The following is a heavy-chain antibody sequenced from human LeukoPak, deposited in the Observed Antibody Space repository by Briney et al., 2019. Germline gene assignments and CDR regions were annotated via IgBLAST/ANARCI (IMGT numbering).Heavy chain of an antibody. J-gene: IGHJ4*02. CDR2: INHSGST. D-gene: IGHD6-19*01. Sequence: SETLSLTCAVYGGSFSGYYWSWIRQPPGKGLEWIGEINHSGSTNYNPSLKSRVTISVDTSKNQFSLKLSSVTAADTAVYYCASLAVAGTGSEDYWGQGTLVTVSS. V-gene: IGHV4-34*01. CDR1: GGSFSGYY. CDR3: ASLAVAGTGSEDY.